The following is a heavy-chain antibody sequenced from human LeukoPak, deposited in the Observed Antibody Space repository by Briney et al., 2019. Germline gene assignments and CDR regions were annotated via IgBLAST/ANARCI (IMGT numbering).Heavy chain of an antibody. V-gene: IGHV3-23*01. CDR2: ISGSGGST. D-gene: IGHD3-22*01. J-gene: IGHJ4*02. Sequence: SGGSLRLSCAASGFTFSSYAMSWVRQAPGKGLEWVSAISGSGGSTYYADSVKGRFTISRDNSKNTLYLQMNSLKAEDTAVYYCAKDPYYYDSSGYYRYYFDYWGQGTLVTMSS. CDR1: GFTFSSYA. CDR3: AKDPYYYDSSGYYRYYFDY.